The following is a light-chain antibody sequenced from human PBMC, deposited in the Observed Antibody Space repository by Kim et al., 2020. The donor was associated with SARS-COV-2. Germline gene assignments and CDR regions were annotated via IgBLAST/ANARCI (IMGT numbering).Light chain of an antibody. CDR1: QSISSW. CDR3: QQYRA. J-gene: IGKJ1*01. V-gene: IGKV1-5*01. CDR2: DAS. Sequence: ATLCASVGGRVTLTCRASQSISSWLAWYQQKPGKAPKLLIYDASSLESGVPSRFSGSGSGTEFTLTISRLQPDDFATYYCQQYRAFGQGTKVEIK.